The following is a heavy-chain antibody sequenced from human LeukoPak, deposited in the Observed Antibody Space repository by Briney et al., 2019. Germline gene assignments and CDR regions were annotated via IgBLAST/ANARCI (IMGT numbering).Heavy chain of an antibody. CDR3: ARWSRDGYNYFDY. J-gene: IGHJ4*02. CDR2: IYYSGST. CDR1: GGSISSYY. V-gene: IGHV4-59*01. Sequence: SETLSLTCTVSGGSISSYYWTWIRQPPGKGLEWIGYIYYSGSTNYNPSLKSRVTISLDTSKNQFSLKLSSVTAADTVVYYCARWSRDGYNYFDYWGQGTLVTVSS. D-gene: IGHD5-24*01.